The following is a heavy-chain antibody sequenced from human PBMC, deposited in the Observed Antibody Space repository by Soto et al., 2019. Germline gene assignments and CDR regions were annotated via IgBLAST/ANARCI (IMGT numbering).Heavy chain of an antibody. D-gene: IGHD2-15*01. J-gene: IGHJ6*02. CDR2: IITIFGTA. CDR1: GGTFSSYA. Sequence: QVQLVQSGAEVKKPGSSVKVSCKASGGTFSSYAISWVRQAPGPGLEWMGGIITIFGTANYAQKFQGRVTVTADESTSKAYRELSSLRSEDRVLYYCTSQQHCSGCSCPSCYYYGMDLWLRCTTVTDCS. CDR3: TSQQHCSGCSCPSCYYYGMDL. V-gene: IGHV1-69*01.